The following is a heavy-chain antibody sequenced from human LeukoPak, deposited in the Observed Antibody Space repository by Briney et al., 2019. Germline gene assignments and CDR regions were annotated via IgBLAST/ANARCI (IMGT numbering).Heavy chain of an antibody. Sequence: PGGSLRLSCAASGISVSDDYMSWVRQAPGKGLEWVSAIYADGYTRDAASVKGRFSISRHNSKNTVYLQMDNLRPEDTAVYYCARDRRGEEDFDVWGPGTMVTVSS. CDR2: IYADGYT. V-gene: IGHV3-53*04. CDR3: ARDRRGEEDFDV. CDR1: GISVSDDY. J-gene: IGHJ3*01.